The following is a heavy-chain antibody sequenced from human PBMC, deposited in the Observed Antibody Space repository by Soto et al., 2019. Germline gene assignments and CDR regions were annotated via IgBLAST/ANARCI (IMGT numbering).Heavy chain of an antibody. D-gene: IGHD1-1*01. J-gene: IGHJ4*02. V-gene: IGHV4-59*02. Sequence: SETLSLTCSFSGDSVTSHYLTWIRQSPEKGLEWIGYMHYTGFSHYNPSLKSRLTISVDRSKNQFTLQLTSVTVEDTAVYYCARRENWKVRMGTTGTHGGYYFDYWGQGTLVTVSS. CDR2: MHYTGFS. CDR3: ARRENWKVRMGTTGTHGGYYFDY. CDR1: GDSVTSHY.